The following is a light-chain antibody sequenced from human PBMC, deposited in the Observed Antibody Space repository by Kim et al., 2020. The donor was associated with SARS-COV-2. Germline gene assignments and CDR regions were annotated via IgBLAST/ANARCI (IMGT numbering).Light chain of an antibody. V-gene: IGKV3-15*01. Sequence: SPRERATLSCRAMQSVSSNLRWYQQKPGQAPRLLIYGATTRATGIPARFSGSGSGTEFTLTISSLQFEDFAVYYCQQYNNWPPATFGQGTKVDIK. CDR2: GAT. CDR1: QSVSSN. CDR3: QQYNNWPPAT. J-gene: IGKJ1*01.